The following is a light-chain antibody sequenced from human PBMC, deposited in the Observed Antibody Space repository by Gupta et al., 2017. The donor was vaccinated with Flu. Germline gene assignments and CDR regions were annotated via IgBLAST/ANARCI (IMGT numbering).Light chain of an antibody. J-gene: IGLJ3*02. CDR1: WSHIRDNP. CDR2: ANN. Sequence: QSTLTQPPAASGDPGQTVTISCSGVWSHIRDNPVNWYQHLPGAATKLLIFANNKRPSGATDRLSGSKSGTSASMAIDGLQYEEEADYYCESCDYTLNGLWVFGGGTNLTVL. V-gene: IGLV1-44*01. CDR3: ESCDYTLNGLWV.